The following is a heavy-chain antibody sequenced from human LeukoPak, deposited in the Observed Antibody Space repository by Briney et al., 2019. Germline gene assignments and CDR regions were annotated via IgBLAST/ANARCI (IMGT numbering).Heavy chain of an antibody. D-gene: IGHD2/OR15-2a*01. V-gene: IGHV1-8*03. Sequence: ASVKVSCKASGYTFTSYDINWVRQATGQGLEWMGCMNPNSGNTGYAQNFPGRVTITRNTSISTAYLQLSSLSSEDTAVSYCARGVYGGLFDYWGQGTLVTVSS. CDR3: ARGVYGGLFDY. CDR1: GYTFTSYD. CDR2: MNPNSGNT. J-gene: IGHJ4*02.